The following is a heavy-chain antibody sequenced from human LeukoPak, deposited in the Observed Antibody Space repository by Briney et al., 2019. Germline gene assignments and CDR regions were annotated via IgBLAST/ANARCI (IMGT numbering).Heavy chain of an antibody. V-gene: IGHV3-20*01. J-gene: IGHJ4*02. CDR3: ARVGPLSGGQFYFDY. CDR2: TNWHGGST. D-gene: IGHD5-24*01. CDR1: QFTFNDYA. Sequence: PGGSPRLSCAASQFTFNDYAMSWVRQAPGKGLEWVSGTNWHGGSTYYADSVKGRFTISRDNAKNSLYLQMNSLIAEDTALYHCARVGPLSGGQFYFDYWGQGTLVTVSS.